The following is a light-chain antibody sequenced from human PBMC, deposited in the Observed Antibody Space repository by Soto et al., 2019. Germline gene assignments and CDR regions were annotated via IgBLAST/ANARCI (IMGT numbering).Light chain of an antibody. V-gene: IGKV1-5*03. CDR1: QSTSTW. CDR3: QHYITYPYA. J-gene: IGKJ1*01. Sequence: DIQMTQSPSTLSASVGDRVTITCRASQSTSTWLAWYQQRPGKTPKLLISEASKLESGVPSRFSGSGSGTEFSLTISSLQPDYFATYYCQHYITYPYAFGQGTKVEIK. CDR2: EAS.